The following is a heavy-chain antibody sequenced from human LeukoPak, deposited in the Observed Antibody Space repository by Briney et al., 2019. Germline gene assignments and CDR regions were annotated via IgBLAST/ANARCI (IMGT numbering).Heavy chain of an antibody. D-gene: IGHD1-26*01. J-gene: IGHJ3*02. CDR3: AKDLSLVGATLDAFDI. V-gene: IGHV3-30*02. Sequence: GGSLRLSCAASGFTFSNYGVHWVCQAPGKGLEWVAFIRYDGSNKYYADSVKGRFTISRDNSKNTLYLQMNSLRAEDTAVYYCAKDLSLVGATLDAFDIWGQGTMVTVSS. CDR2: IRYDGSNK. CDR1: GFTFSNYG.